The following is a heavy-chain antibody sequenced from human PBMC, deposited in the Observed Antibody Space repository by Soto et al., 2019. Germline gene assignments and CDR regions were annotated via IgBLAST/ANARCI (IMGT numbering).Heavy chain of an antibody. CDR2: ISATGGST. D-gene: IGHD1-26*01. V-gene: IGHV3-23*01. CDR3: AKDLSSYYHFDC. J-gene: IGHJ4*02. CDR1: GFTFGIYA. Sequence: EVQLLESGGDLVQPGGSLRLSCAASGFTFGIYAMTWVRQAPGKGLEWVSTISATGGSTFYADSVKGRFTISRDNSKNTLYLQMNSLRAEDTAIYYCAKDLSSYYHFDCWGQGDLVTVSS.